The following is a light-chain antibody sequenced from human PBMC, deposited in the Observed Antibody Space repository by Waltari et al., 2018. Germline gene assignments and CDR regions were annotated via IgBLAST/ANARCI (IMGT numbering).Light chain of an antibody. Sequence: QSGLTQPPSASGSLGQSVTISCIGTSDDVGAYDYVSWYQQHPGNAPQLLIYEVSKRPSGVPGRFSGSKSGNTASLTVTGLQPEDEADYYCSSYAGSDYFYVFGTGTRLTVL. V-gene: IGLV2-8*01. J-gene: IGLJ1*01. CDR1: SDDVGAYDY. CDR3: SSYAGSDYFYV. CDR2: EVS.